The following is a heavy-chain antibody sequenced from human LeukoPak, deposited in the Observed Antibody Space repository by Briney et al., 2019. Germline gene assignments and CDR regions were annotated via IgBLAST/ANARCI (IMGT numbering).Heavy chain of an antibody. CDR1: GYSFTSYG. Sequence: GESLKISCKGSGYSFTSYGISWVRQAPGQGLEWMGWISAYNGNTNYAQKLQGRVTMTTDTSTSTAYMELRSLRSDDTAVYYCARDYYDSSGTNYYYYGMDVWGQGTTVTVSS. D-gene: IGHD3-22*01. V-gene: IGHV1-18*01. J-gene: IGHJ6*02. CDR3: ARDYYDSSGTNYYYYGMDV. CDR2: ISAYNGNT.